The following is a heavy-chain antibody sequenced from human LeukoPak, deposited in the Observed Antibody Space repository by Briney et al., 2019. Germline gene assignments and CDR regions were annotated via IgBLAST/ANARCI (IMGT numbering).Heavy chain of an antibody. CDR2: INHSGST. CDR3: ARRRFRYYGSGSSGYFDY. CDR1: GGSFSGYY. V-gene: IGHV4-34*01. D-gene: IGHD3-10*01. J-gene: IGHJ4*02. Sequence: SETLSITCAVYGGSFSGYYWSWIRPPPGKGLEWIGEINHSGSTNYNPSLKSRVTISVDTSKNQLSLKLSSVTAADTAVYYCARRRFRYYGSGSSGYFDYWGQGTLVTVSS.